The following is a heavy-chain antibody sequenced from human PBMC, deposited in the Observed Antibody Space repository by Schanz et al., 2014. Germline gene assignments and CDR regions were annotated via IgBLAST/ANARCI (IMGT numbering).Heavy chain of an antibody. CDR3: ARDTTWRLDL. CDR2: VFPNGIT. CDR1: GGSIRSGTYY. V-gene: IGHV4-61*02. D-gene: IGHD1-1*01. Sequence: QVQLQESGPGLVKPSQTLSLTCTVSGGSIRSGTYYWSWIRQPAGKALEWVGRVFPNGITNYNPSLKSRAPISRDPSKNQFPLTLTSLTAADTAVYYCARDTTWRLDLWGRGTLVTVSS. J-gene: IGHJ2*01.